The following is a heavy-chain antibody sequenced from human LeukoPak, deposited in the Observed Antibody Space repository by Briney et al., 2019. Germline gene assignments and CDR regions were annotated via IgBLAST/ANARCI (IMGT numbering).Heavy chain of an antibody. J-gene: IGHJ4*02. Sequence: GRSLRLSCAASGFTFSNYAMHWVRQAPGKGLEWVAVVSYDGSNKYYADSVKGRFTISKDNSKNTLYLQMNSLRAEDAAVYYCATIGDRRSGELYRIDYWGQGTLVTVSS. V-gene: IGHV3-30-3*01. CDR3: ATIGDRRSGELYRIDY. CDR1: GFTFSNYA. D-gene: IGHD1-26*01. CDR2: VSYDGSNK.